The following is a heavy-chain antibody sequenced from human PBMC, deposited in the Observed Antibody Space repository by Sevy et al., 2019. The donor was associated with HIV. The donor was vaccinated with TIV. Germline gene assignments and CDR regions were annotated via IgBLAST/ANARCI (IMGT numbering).Heavy chain of an antibody. V-gene: IGHV4-38-2*02. CDR3: ARDDRTLEYDFWSGYASDHYFDY. D-gene: IGHD3-3*01. CDR1: GYSISSGYY. Sequence: SETLSLTCAVSGYSISSGYYWGWIRQPPGKGLEWIGSIYHSGSTYYNPSLKSRVTISVDTSKNQFSLKLSSVTAADTALYYCARDDRTLEYDFWSGYASDHYFDYWGQGTLVTVSS. J-gene: IGHJ4*02. CDR2: IYHSGST.